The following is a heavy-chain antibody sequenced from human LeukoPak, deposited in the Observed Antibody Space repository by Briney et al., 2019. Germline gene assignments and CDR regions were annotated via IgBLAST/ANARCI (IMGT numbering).Heavy chain of an antibody. CDR3: ARDNRRWLQPLDY. D-gene: IGHD5-24*01. J-gene: IGHJ4*02. Sequence: PGGSLRLSCAASGFTFSSYAMHWVRQAPGKGLEWVAVISYDGSEKYYVDSVKGRFTISRDNAKNSLYLQMNSLRAEDTAVYYCARDNRRWLQPLDYWGQGTLVTVSS. CDR1: GFTFSSYA. CDR2: ISYDGSEK. V-gene: IGHV3-30*04.